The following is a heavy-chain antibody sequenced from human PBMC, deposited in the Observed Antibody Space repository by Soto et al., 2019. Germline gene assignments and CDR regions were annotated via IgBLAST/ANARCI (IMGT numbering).Heavy chain of an antibody. CDR2: ISSGGVST. CDR3: ANGGADRIYFDY. J-gene: IGHJ4*02. CDR1: GFTFSNYA. V-gene: IGHV3-23*01. Sequence: EVQLLGSGGGLVQPGGSLRLSCAASGFTFSNYAMNWVRQAPGKGLEWVSDISSGGVSTYYADSVKGRFTISRDNSKNTLYLQMNSLRAEDTAIYYCANGGADRIYFDYWGQGTLVTVSS.